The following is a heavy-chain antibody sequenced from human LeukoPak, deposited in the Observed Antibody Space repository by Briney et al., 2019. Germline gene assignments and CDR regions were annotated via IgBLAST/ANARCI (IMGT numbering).Heavy chain of an antibody. J-gene: IGHJ4*02. Sequence: SETLSLTCTVSGGSISSGDYYWSWIRQPPGKGLEWIGYIYYSGSTYYNPSLKSRVTISVDTSKNQFSLKLSSVTAADTAVYYCARTHSDCSSTSCYTDANYYFDYRGQGTLVTVSS. CDR2: IYYSGST. CDR3: ARTHSDCSSTSCYTDANYYFDY. V-gene: IGHV4-30-4*08. CDR1: GGSISSGDYY. D-gene: IGHD2-2*02.